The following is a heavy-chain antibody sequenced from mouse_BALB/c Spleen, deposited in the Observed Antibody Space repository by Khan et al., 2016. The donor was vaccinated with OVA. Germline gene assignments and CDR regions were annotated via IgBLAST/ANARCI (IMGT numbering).Heavy chain of an antibody. CDR3: ARAYYRYDGYDAMDY. V-gene: IGHV2-6-4*01. CDR2: IWGGGGT. D-gene: IGHD2-14*01. Sequence: QVQLNQSGPGLVAPSQSLSITCTVSGFSLSRYNIHWVRQPPGKGLEWLGMIWGGGGTDYNSTLKSRLSISKDNSKSQVFLKMNSLQTDDTAMYYGARAYYRYDGYDAMDYWGQGTTVTVSA. J-gene: IGHJ4*01. CDR1: GFSLSRYN.